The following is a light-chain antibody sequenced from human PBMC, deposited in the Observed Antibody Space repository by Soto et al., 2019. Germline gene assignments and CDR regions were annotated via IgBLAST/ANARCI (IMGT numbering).Light chain of an antibody. V-gene: IGKV3-15*01. CDR1: QSVSRS. CDR3: QQYNNWPRT. CDR2: DAS. Sequence: EIVMTQSPATLSVSPGGRATLSCRASQSVSRSLAWYQQKPGQAPRLLISDASTRATGIPARFSGSGSGTEFTLTISSLQSEDFAVYYCQQYNNWPRTFGQGTKVDIK. J-gene: IGKJ1*01.